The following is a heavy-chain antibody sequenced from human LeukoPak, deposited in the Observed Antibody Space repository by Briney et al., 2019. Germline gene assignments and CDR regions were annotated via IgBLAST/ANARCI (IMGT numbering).Heavy chain of an antibody. J-gene: IGHJ4*02. CDR3: AGRYASGSYY. V-gene: IGHV3-23*01. D-gene: IGHD3-16*01. Sequence: GGSLRLSCAASGFTFSSSAMSWVRQAPGRGLEWVSAISESGSLAFYADSVKGRFTISRDNSKNTLYLQFNSLRAEDTAVYYCAGRYASGSYYWGQGTLVTVSS. CDR1: GFTFSSSA. CDR2: ISESGSLA.